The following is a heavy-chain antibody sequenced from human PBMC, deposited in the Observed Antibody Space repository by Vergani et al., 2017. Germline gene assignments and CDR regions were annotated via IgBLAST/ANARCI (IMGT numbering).Heavy chain of an antibody. J-gene: IGHJ6*02. Sequence: QVQLQESGPGLVKPSETLSLTCTVSGGSVSSGSYYWSWIRQPPGKGLEWIGYIYYSGSTNYNPSLKSRITISVDTSKNQFSLKLSSVTAADTAVYYCARIYRESYYYGMDVWGQGTTVTVSS. D-gene: IGHD3-10*01. CDR1: GGSVSSGSYY. CDR3: ARIYRESYYYGMDV. CDR2: IYYSGST. V-gene: IGHV4-61*01.